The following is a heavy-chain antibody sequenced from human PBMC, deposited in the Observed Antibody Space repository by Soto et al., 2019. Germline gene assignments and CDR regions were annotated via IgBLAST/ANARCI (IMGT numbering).Heavy chain of an antibody. D-gene: IGHD3-22*01. V-gene: IGHV3-48*03. Sequence: PGGSLRLSWAAAGFTCSSYEMNWVRQAPGKGLEWVSYISSSGSTIYYADSVKGRFTISRDNAKNSLYLQMNSLRAEDTAVYYCATNGRRYYDSSGYSHWGQGTLVTVSS. CDR1: GFTCSSYE. CDR3: ATNGRRYYDSSGYSH. J-gene: IGHJ4*02. CDR2: ISSSGSTI.